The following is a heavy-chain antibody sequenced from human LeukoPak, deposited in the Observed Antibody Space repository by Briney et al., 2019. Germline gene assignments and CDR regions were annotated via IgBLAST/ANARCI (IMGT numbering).Heavy chain of an antibody. V-gene: IGHV4-34*12. Sequence: SETLSLTCTVSGASISSYYWSWIRQPAGKALEWIGEIIHRGSTNYNPSLKRRVTISLDTSKNQFSLKLSSVTAADTAVYYCAKSLYGSGSYYNWFDPWGQGTLVTVSS. D-gene: IGHD3-10*01. CDR3: AKSLYGSGSYYNWFDP. J-gene: IGHJ5*02. CDR2: IIHRGST. CDR1: GASISSYY.